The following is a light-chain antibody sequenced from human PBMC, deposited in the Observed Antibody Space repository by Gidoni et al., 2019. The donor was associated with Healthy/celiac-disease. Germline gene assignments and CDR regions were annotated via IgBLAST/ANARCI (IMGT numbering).Light chain of an antibody. CDR2: EAS. J-gene: IGKJ4*01. CDR3: QQYDNLPLT. V-gene: IGKV1-33*01. Sequence: DTQMTQSPSSLSASVGDRVTITCQASQDISNYLNWYQQKPGKATKLLIYEASNLETGVPSRFSGSGSGKDFTFTSSSLQPEDIATYYCQQYDNLPLTFGGGTKVEIK. CDR1: QDISNY.